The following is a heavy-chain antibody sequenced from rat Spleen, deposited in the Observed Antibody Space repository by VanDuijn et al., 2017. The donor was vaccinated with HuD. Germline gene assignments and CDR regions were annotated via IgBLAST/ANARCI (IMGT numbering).Heavy chain of an antibody. CDR3: ARHSSTYYVMDA. V-gene: IGHV5-22*01. CDR2: ITYEGSSN. D-gene: IGHD1-2*01. CDR1: GFTFSDYY. J-gene: IGHJ4*01. Sequence: EVQLVESGGGLVQPGRSLKLSRAASGFTFSDYYMAWVRQAPKKGLEWVASITYEGSSNYYGDSVKGRFTVSRDNAKNTLYLQMNSLGPEDTATYYCARHSSTYYVMDAWGQGASVTVSS.